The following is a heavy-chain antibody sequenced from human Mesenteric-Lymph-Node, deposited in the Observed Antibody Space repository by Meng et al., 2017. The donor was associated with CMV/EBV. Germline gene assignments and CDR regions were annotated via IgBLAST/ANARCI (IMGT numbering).Heavy chain of an antibody. V-gene: IGHV4-34*01. CDR3: ARHQRWLKSEGGFNY. CDR1: GGSVSGSN. Sequence: VQRQQWGAALLKPFETLSRPCAVYGGSVSGSNWSWIRQPPGKGLEWIGEINHSGSTNYTPSLKSRVTISVETSKNQFSLKLSSVTAADTAVYYCARHQRWLKSEGGFNYWGQGTLVTVSS. J-gene: IGHJ4*02. CDR2: INHSGST. D-gene: IGHD4-23*01.